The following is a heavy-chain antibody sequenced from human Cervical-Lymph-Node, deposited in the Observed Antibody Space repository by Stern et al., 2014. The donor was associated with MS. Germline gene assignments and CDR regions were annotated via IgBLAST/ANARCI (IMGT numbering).Heavy chain of an antibody. V-gene: IGHV1-46*01. D-gene: IGHD6-19*01. J-gene: IGHJ6*02. Sequence: VHLVESGAEVKTPGASVKLSCTASGYTFLSYYMHWVRQAPGQGLEWMGIINPSGGSTNYAQKFQGRVTMTRDTSTSTVYMELSSLRSEDTAVYYCAREVAGHRLGMMDVWGQGTSVTVSS. CDR3: AREVAGHRLGMMDV. CDR1: GYTFLSYY. CDR2: INPSGGST.